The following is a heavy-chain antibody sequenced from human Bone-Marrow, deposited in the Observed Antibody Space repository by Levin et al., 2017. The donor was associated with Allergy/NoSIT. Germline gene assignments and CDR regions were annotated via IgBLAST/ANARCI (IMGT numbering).Heavy chain of an antibody. CDR3: ARDIVVVPAAIPGAPYYYYGMDV. J-gene: IGHJ6*02. CDR2: ISYDGSNK. V-gene: IGHV3-30-3*01. Sequence: GGSLRLSCAASGFTFSSYAMHWVRQAPGKGLEWVAVISYDGSNKYYADSVKGRFTISRDNSKNTLYLQMNSLRAEDTAVYYCARDIVVVPAAIPGAPYYYYGMDVWGQGTTVTVSS. D-gene: IGHD2-2*02. CDR1: GFTFSSYA.